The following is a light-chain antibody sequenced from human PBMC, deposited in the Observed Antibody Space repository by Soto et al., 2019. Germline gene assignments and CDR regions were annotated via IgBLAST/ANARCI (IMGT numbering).Light chain of an antibody. CDR3: QQLHTYPLT. CDR1: QTVSSN. J-gene: IGKJ4*01. CDR2: GAS. Sequence: EIVLTQSPATLSLSPGERATLSCRVSQTVSSNLAWYQRKPGQAPRLLIYGASTRATGIPARFSGSGSGTDFTLTISSLQPEDFATYYCQQLHTYPLTFGGGTKVDIK. V-gene: IGKV3-15*01.